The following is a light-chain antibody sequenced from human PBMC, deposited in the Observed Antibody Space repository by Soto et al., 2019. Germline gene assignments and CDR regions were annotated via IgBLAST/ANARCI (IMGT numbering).Light chain of an antibody. V-gene: IGLV2-14*01. Sequence: TSTQPAFVTGSTGRSITISCTETSSDVGAYNYVSWYQQHPGKAPKLMIYAVSNRPSGVSNRFSGSKSGNTASLTISGLQAEDEADYYCSSYTRSSAPYVFGTGTKVTV. CDR1: SSDVGAYNY. CDR2: AVS. J-gene: IGLJ1*01. CDR3: SSYTRSSAPYV.